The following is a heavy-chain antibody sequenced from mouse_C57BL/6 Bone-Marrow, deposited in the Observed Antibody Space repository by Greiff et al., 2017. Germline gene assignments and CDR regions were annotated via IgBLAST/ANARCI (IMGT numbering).Heavy chain of an antibody. V-gene: IGHV5-6*02. CDR2: LSSGGSYT. Sequence: EVTVVESGGDLVKPGGSLKLSCAASGFTFRSSGLSWVRQTPDKRLEWVATLSSGGSYTYSPASVKGRFTISRDNAKNTLYLQMSSLKSEDTAMYYCARRGGVARDDWGQGTTLTVAA. CDR1: GFTFRSSG. D-gene: IGHD1-1*01. CDR3: ARRGGVARDD. J-gene: IGHJ2*01.